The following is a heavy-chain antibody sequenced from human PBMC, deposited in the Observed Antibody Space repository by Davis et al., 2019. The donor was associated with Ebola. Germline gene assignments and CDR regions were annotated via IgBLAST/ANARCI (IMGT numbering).Heavy chain of an antibody. CDR2: ISGSGGST. D-gene: IGHD4-23*01. CDR3: ANQDYGGNSGVDY. CDR1: GFTFSSYA. V-gene: IGHV3-23*01. Sequence: GGSLRLSCAASGFTFSSYAMSWVRQAPGKGLDWVSAISGSGGSTYYVDSVKGRFTISRDNSKNTLYLHMNSLRAEDTAVYYCANQDYGGNSGVDYWGQGTLVTVSS. J-gene: IGHJ4*02.